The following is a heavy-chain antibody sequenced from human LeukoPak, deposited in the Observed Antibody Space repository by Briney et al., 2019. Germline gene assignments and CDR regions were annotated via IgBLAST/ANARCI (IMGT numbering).Heavy chain of an antibody. D-gene: IGHD1-26*01. CDR3: ARETNLVGAINY. CDR1: GFTFNNYS. J-gene: IGHJ4*02. V-gene: IGHV3-21*01. Sequence: PGGSLRLSCAASGFTFNNYSMNWVRQAPGKGLEWVSSISSSSSYIYYADSVKGRFTISRDNAKNSLFLHMNSLGAEDAAVYYFARETNLVGAINYWGQGTLVTVSS. CDR2: ISSSSSYI.